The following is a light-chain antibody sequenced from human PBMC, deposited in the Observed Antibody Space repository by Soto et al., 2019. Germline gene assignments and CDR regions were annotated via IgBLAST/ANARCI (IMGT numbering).Light chain of an antibody. CDR1: SSDVGGYNY. CDR3: SSYAGAHIV. Sequence: QSVLTQPPSSSGSPVQSVTISCTGTSSDVGGYNYVSWYQQHPGKAPKLMIYDVSQRPSGVPDRFSGSKSGNTASLTVSGLQDEDEADYYCSSYAGAHIVFGTGTKVTV. CDR2: DVS. V-gene: IGLV2-8*01. J-gene: IGLJ1*01.